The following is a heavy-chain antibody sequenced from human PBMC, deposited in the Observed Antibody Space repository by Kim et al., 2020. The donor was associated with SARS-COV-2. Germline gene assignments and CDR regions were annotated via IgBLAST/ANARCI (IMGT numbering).Heavy chain of an antibody. J-gene: IGHJ3*02. CDR1: GFTFSNYD. D-gene: IGHD3-16*01. V-gene: IGHV3-48*02. Sequence: GGSLRLSCETSGFTFSNYDMNWVRQPPGKGLEWLSFITKSSTTIYYADSVEGRFTISRDNTKNSLFLQMNSLRDEDTALYYCVRDRMGGAFDMWGQGTMVTVSS. CDR2: ITKSSTTI. CDR3: VRDRMGGAFDM.